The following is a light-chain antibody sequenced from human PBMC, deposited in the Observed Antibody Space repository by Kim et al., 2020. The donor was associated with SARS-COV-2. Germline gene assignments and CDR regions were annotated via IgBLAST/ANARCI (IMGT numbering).Light chain of an antibody. CDR3: QQYGSSPYT. CDR2: GAA. CDR1: QSVSSNY. Sequence: LSPGERATLSCRASQSVSSNYLAWYQQKPGQAPRLLIYGAASRAIGIPDRFSGSGSGTDFTLTISRLEPEDFAVYSCQQYGSSPYTFGQGTKLEI. V-gene: IGKV3-20*01. J-gene: IGKJ2*01.